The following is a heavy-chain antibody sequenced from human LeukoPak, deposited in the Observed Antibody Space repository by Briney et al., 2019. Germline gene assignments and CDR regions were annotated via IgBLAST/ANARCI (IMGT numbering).Heavy chain of an antibody. J-gene: IGHJ5*02. CDR1: GGSFSGYY. V-gene: IGHV4-34*01. Sequence: SETLSLTCAVYGGSFSGYYWSWIRQPPGKGLEWIGEINHSGSTNYNPSLKSRVTISVDTSKNQFSLKPSSVTAADTAVYYCARGLYSSSWYGGWFDPWGQGTLVTVSS. D-gene: IGHD6-13*01. CDR3: ARGLYSSSWYGGWFDP. CDR2: INHSGST.